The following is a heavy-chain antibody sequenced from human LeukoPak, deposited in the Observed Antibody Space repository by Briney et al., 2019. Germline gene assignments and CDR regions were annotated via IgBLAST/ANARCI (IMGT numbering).Heavy chain of an antibody. CDR3: AKLQSRGQYGGFDY. CDR1: GFTFSSYA. Sequence: GGSLRLSCAASGFTFSSYAMSWVRQAPGKGLEWVSGISGSGGSTYYADSVKGRFTISRDNSKNTLSLQMNSLRAEDTAVYYCAKLQSRGQYGGFDYWGQGTLVTVSS. J-gene: IGHJ4*02. D-gene: IGHD4-23*01. CDR2: ISGSGGST. V-gene: IGHV3-23*01.